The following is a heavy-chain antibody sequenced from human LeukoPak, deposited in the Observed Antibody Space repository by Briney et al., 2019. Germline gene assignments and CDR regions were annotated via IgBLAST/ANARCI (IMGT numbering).Heavy chain of an antibody. CDR1: GYTFTGYY. V-gene: IGHV1-2*02. CDR2: INSKSGGT. J-gene: IGHJ4*02. Sequence: GPSEKVSCKASGYTFTGYYMHRVRQAPGQGLGWVGGINSKSGGTNYAQKFQGRVTMTRDTSISTAYMALSRLRSDDTAVYYCAATYYYDSSGLDYWGQGTLVTVSS. CDR3: AATYYYDSSGLDY. D-gene: IGHD3-22*01.